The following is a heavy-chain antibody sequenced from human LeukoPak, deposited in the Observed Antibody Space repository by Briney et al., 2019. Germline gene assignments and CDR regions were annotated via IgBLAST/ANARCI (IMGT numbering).Heavy chain of an antibody. CDR2: IIPIFGTA. CDR3: AREDCSSTSCYSDL. J-gene: IGHJ2*01. CDR1: GGTFSSYA. V-gene: IGHV1-69*01. D-gene: IGHD2-2*01. Sequence: GSSVKDSCKASGGTFSSYAISWVRQAPGQGLEWMGGIIPIFGTANYAQKFQGRVTITADESTSTAYMELSSLRSEDTAVYYCAREDCSSTSCYSDLWGRGTLVTVSS.